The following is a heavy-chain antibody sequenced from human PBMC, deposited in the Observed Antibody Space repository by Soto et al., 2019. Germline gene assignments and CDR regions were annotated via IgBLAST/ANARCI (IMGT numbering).Heavy chain of an antibody. CDR2: INSDGSST. CDR3: ARGLAYYDILTGYFFYGMDV. CDR1: GFTFSSYW. D-gene: IGHD3-9*01. V-gene: IGHV3-74*01. Sequence: EVQLVESGGGLVQPGGSLRLSCAASGFTFSSYWMHWVRQAPGKGLVWVSRINSDGSSTSYADSVKGRFTISRANAKNTLYLQMNSLRAEDTAVYYCARGLAYYDILTGYFFYGMDVWGQGTTVTVSS. J-gene: IGHJ6*02.